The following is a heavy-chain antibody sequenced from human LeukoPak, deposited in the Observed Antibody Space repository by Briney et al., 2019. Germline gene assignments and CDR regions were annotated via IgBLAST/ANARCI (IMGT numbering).Heavy chain of an antibody. D-gene: IGHD3-10*01. CDR3: ARDQNIMLRGVPYYYYYMDV. CDR1: GFTFSSYE. Sequence: GGSLRLSCAASGFTFSSYEMNWVRQAPGKGLEWVSYISSSSSTIYYADSVKGRFTISRDNAKNSLYLQMNSLRAEDTAVYFCARDQNIMLRGVPYYYYYMDVWGKGTTVTVSS. CDR2: ISSSSSTI. V-gene: IGHV3-48*01. J-gene: IGHJ6*03.